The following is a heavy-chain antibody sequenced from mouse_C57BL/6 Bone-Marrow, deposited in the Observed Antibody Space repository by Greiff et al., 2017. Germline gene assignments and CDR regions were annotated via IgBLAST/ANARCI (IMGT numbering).Heavy chain of an antibody. Sequence: VQLQQSGAELVRPGASVKLTCTASGFNIKDYYMHWVKQRPEQGLEWIGRIDPDGGDTDYAPKFQGKATMTADTSSNTAYLQLSSLTSEDTAVYYCTPFDDSSSPFGYWGQGTTLTVSS. CDR2: IDPDGGDT. D-gene: IGHD1-1*01. V-gene: IGHV14-1*01. CDR3: TPFDDSSSPFGY. CDR1: GFNIKDYY. J-gene: IGHJ2*01.